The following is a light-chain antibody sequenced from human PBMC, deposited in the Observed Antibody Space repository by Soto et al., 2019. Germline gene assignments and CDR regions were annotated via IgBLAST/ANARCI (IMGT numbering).Light chain of an antibody. Sequence: EIVLTQSPCTLSLSPGERATLSCRASQSVSTFYLGWYQQKPGQAPRLIIYDAFTRATGSPDRFSGSGSGTDFTLTISRLEPEDFAVYYCQQYGSSPPWTFGQGTKVDIK. CDR1: QSVSTFY. CDR2: DAF. V-gene: IGKV3-20*01. CDR3: QQYGSSPPWT. J-gene: IGKJ1*01.